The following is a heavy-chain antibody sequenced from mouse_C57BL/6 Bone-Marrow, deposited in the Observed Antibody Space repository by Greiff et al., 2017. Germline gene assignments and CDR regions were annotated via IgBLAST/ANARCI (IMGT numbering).Heavy chain of an antibody. J-gene: IGHJ2*01. D-gene: IGHD1-1*01. Sequence: VQLQQSGAELVRPGTSVKVSCKASGYAFTNYLMEWVKQRPGQGLEWIGGINPGSGGTNYKEKFQGKATLTADKSSSTAYMQLSSLTSEDSAVYFCARNVGSSYLYFDYWGQGTTLTVSS. CDR3: ARNVGSSYLYFDY. V-gene: IGHV1-54*01. CDR2: INPGSGGT. CDR1: GYAFTNYL.